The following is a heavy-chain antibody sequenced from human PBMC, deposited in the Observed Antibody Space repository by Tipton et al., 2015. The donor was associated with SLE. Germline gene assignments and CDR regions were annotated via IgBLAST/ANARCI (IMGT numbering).Heavy chain of an antibody. D-gene: IGHD3-22*01. V-gene: IGHV4-59*01. CDR2: VYDIDST. CDR3: ARGGIYHDDSGNFDY. Sequence: LSCTVSGASISSYYWSWVRQPPGKGLEWIGYVYDIDSTNYNPSLKSRVTISLDPSKNQFSLKLSSVTAADTAIYYCARGGIYHDDSGNFDYWGQGTLVTASS. CDR1: GASISSYY. J-gene: IGHJ4*02.